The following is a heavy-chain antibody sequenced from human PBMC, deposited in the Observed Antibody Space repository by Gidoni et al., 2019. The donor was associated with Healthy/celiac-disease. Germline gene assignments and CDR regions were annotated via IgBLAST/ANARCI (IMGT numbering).Heavy chain of an antibody. D-gene: IGHD2-15*01. CDR2: IIPIVGTA. Sequence: QVPLVQSGAEVTKPGSSVKVSCKASGGTFSSYASSWVRQAPGKGLEWMGGIIPIVGTANYAQKCQGRVTITADESTSTAYMELSSLRSEDTAVYYCARVDGGYIDYWGQGTLVTVSS. CDR3: ARVDGGYIDY. CDR1: GGTFSSYA. V-gene: IGHV1-69*01. J-gene: IGHJ4*02.